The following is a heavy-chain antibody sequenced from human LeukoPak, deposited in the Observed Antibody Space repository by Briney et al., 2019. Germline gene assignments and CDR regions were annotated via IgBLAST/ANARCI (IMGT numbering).Heavy chain of an antibody. CDR3: ARDRKYCTSTTCHSSMDV. D-gene: IGHD2-2*01. CDR2: IFHSGST. J-gene: IGHJ6*03. V-gene: IGHV4-38-2*02. Sequence: SETLSLTCSVSGYSISSGYYWGWIRQPPGKGLEWIGSIFHSGSTYYNPSLKSRVTISVETSKYQFSLKLTSVTAADTAVYYCARDRKYCTSTTCHSSMDVWGKGTTVTVSS. CDR1: GYSISSGYY.